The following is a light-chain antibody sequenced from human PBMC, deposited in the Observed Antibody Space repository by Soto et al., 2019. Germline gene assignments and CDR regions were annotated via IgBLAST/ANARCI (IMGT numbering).Light chain of an antibody. Sequence: DIQMTQSPSTLSASVGDRVTITCRASQTISNLLAWYQQKPGRAPTLLIYKASTLESGVPSRFSGSTSGTEFTLTISSLQPDDLATYYCQQYYSYPLTFGQGTRLEIK. CDR3: QQYYSYPLT. CDR2: KAS. V-gene: IGKV1-5*03. J-gene: IGKJ5*01. CDR1: QTISNL.